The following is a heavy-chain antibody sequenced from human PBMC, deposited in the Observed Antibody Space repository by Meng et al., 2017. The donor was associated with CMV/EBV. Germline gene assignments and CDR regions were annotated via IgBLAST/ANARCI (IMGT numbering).Heavy chain of an antibody. D-gene: IGHD2-15*01. CDR2: IYYSGST. CDR3: ARGPSVVVRYFDY. Sequence: SETLSLTCTVSGGSISSGDYYWSWIRQPPGKGLEWIGYIYYSGSTYYNPSLKSRVTISVDTSKNQFSLKLSSVTAADTAVYYCARGPSVVVRYFDYWGQGTLVTVSS. J-gene: IGHJ4*02. V-gene: IGHV4-30-4*08. CDR1: GGSISSGDYY.